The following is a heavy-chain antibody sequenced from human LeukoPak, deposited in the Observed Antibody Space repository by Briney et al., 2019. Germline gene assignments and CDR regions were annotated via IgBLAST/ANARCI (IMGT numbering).Heavy chain of an antibody. CDR3: AKVVLYYYGSGSTLNWFDP. CDR1: GFTFSSYA. Sequence: SGGSLRLSCAASGFTFSSYAMSWVRQAPGKGLEWVSAISGSGGSTYYADSVKGRFATSRDNSKNTLYLQMNSLRAGDTAVYYCAKVVLYYYGSGSTLNWFDPWGQGTLVTVSS. J-gene: IGHJ5*02. D-gene: IGHD3-10*01. CDR2: ISGSGGST. V-gene: IGHV3-23*01.